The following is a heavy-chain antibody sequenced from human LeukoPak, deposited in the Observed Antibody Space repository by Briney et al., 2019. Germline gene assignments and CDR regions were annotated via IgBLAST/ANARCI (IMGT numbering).Heavy chain of an antibody. CDR3: ARTYYYDSSSFLGADAFDI. Sequence: GGSLRLSCAASEFTVITNFMSWVRQAPGKGLEWVSVIYSGGTTYCADSVKGRFTISRDNSKNTLFLQINSLRAEDTALYYCARTYYYDSSSFLGADAFDIWGQGTMVSVSS. CDR1: EFTVITNF. J-gene: IGHJ3*02. V-gene: IGHV3-53*01. D-gene: IGHD3-22*01. CDR2: IYSGGTT.